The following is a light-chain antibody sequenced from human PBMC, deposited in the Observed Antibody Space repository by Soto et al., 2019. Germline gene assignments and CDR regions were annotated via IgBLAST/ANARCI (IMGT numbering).Light chain of an antibody. CDR2: EVT. CDR3: CSYAGSSSSI. J-gene: IGLJ1*01. V-gene: IGLV2-23*02. Sequence: SLLTQPTSVSAAPGPSITLSSSGNSSVVGTYNLVSWYQQYPGKAPRLMIYEVTKRPAVVSNRFSGSKSGNTASLTISGLQPEDEADYYCCSYAGSSSSIFGTGTKVTVL. CDR1: SSVVGTYNL.